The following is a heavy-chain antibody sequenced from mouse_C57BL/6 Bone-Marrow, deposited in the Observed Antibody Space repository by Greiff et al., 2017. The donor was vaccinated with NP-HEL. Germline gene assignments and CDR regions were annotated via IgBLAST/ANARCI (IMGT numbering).Heavy chain of an antibody. CDR2: ISGGGGNT. CDR1: GFTFSSYT. Sequence: EVKLVESGGGLVKPGGSLKLSCAASGFTFSSYTMSWVRQTPEKRLEWVATISGGGGNTYYPDSVKGRFTISRDNAKNTLYLQMSSLRSEDTALYYCARFNWDYFDYWGQGTTLTVSS. V-gene: IGHV5-9*01. D-gene: IGHD4-1*01. CDR3: ARFNWDYFDY. J-gene: IGHJ2*01.